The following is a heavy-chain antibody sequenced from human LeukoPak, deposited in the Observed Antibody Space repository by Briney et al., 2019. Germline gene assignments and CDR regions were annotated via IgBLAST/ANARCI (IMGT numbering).Heavy chain of an antibody. CDR1: GYRFTNYW. Sequence: GESLKISCKGSGYRFTNYWIGWVRQMPGKGLEWMGRIDPSDSYTNYSPSFQGHVTISADKSISTAYLQWRSLKASDTAIYYCARTYSSGWAFFDYWGQGNMVTVSS. CDR2: IDPSDSYT. J-gene: IGHJ4*02. CDR3: ARTYSSGWAFFDY. V-gene: IGHV5-10-1*01. D-gene: IGHD6-19*01.